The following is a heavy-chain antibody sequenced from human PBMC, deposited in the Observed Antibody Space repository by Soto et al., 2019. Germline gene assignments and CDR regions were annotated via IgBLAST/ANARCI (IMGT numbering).Heavy chain of an antibody. D-gene: IGHD3-10*01. J-gene: IGHJ6*02. CDR1: GYTFTSYD. Sequence: QVQLVQSGAEVKKPGASVKVSCKASGYTFTSYDINWVRPATGQGLEWMGWMNPNSGNTGYAQQFQGRVAMTRNTCISTAYMELRSLGCEATAIYYSAGGPAGSGSEPASYYYYGRDVWGQGATVTVSS. CDR3: AGGPAGSGSEPASYYYYGRDV. CDR2: MNPNSGNT. V-gene: IGHV1-8*01.